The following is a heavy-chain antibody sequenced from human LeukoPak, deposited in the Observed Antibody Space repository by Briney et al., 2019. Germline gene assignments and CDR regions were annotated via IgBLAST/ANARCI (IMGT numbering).Heavy chain of an antibody. CDR3: ARVLVRGVIESCFDP. D-gene: IGHD3-10*01. J-gene: IGHJ5*02. CDR2: ISSSSSYI. CDR1: GFTFSSYA. V-gene: IGHV3-21*05. Sequence: GGSLRLSCAASGFTFSSYAMHWVRQAPGKGLEWVSYISSSSSYIYYADSVKGRFTISRDNAKNSLYLQMNSLRAEDTAVYYCARVLVRGVIESCFDPWGQGTLVTVSS.